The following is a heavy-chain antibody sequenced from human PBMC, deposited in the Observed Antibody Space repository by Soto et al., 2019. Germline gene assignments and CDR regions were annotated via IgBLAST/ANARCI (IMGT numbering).Heavy chain of an antibody. Sequence: QVQLVQSGAEVKKPGASVKVSCKASGYTFTSYYMHWVRQAPGQGLEWMGIINPSGGSTTYAQKFQGRATMTRDTSTTTVSMELSSLRSEDTAVYYCARVGGYSYGGVDYWGQGTLVTVSS. CDR3: ARVGGYSYGGVDY. CDR2: INPSGGST. V-gene: IGHV1-46*01. J-gene: IGHJ4*02. D-gene: IGHD5-18*01. CDR1: GYTFTSYY.